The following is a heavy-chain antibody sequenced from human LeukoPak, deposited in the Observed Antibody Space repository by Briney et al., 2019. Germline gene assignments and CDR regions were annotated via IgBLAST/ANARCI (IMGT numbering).Heavy chain of an antibody. V-gene: IGHV3-11*05. D-gene: IGHD5-18*01. Sequence: PGGSLRLSCAASGFTFSDYYMSWIRQAPGKGLGWVSYISSSSSYTNYADSVKGRFTISRDNAKNSLYLQMNSLRAEDTAVYYCARAKRYSYVDYWGQGTLVTVSS. CDR2: ISSSSSYT. CDR1: GFTFSDYY. J-gene: IGHJ4*02. CDR3: ARAKRYSYVDY.